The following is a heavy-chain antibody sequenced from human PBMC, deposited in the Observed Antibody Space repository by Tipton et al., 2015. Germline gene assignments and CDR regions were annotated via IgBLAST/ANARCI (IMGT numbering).Heavy chain of an antibody. CDR1: GGSIGSSNYY. J-gene: IGHJ4*02. CDR2: VRYTGNT. Sequence: TLSLTCAVSGGSIGSSNYYWVWIRQPPGKGLEWIGSVRYTGNTYYIPSLKSRVTISVDTSRNQFSLRLTSVTAADTAVYYCARPLVGATTFGYWGQGTLVTVSS. D-gene: IGHD1-26*01. CDR3: ARPLVGATTFGY. V-gene: IGHV4-39*01.